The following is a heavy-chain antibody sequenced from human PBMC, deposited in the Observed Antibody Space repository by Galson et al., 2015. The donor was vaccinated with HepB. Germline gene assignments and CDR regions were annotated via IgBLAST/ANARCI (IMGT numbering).Heavy chain of an antibody. J-gene: IGHJ5*02. V-gene: IGHV3-23*01. CDR2: ISKSATVT. Sequence: SLRLSCAASGFTFSSFAMSWVLQPPGKGLEWVSSISKSATVTYYVDSVKGRFTISRDDSKSTLYLQMNGLRAEDTAIYYCATGFKLAGAAWGQGTLVTVSS. CDR1: GFTFSSFA. CDR3: ATGFKLAGAA. D-gene: IGHD6-19*01.